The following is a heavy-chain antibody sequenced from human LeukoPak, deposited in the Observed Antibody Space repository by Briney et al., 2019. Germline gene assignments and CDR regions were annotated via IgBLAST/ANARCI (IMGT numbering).Heavy chain of an antibody. Sequence: GGSLRLSCAASGFTFSSYSMNWVRQAPGKGLEWVSYVSSSSSTIYYADSVKGRFTISRDNAKNSLYLQMDSLRAEDTAVYYCARDLRLGANDHRGQGTLVTVSS. D-gene: IGHD1-26*01. V-gene: IGHV3-48*01. CDR1: GFTFSSYS. CDR2: VSSSSSTI. J-gene: IGHJ5*02. CDR3: ARDLRLGANDH.